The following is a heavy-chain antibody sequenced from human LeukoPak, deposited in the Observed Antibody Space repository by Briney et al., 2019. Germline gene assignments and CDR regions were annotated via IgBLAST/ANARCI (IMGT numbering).Heavy chain of an antibody. D-gene: IGHD3-10*01. CDR2: ISHDGNNK. Sequence: PGGSLRLSCAASGFTFSIYGMHWVRQAPGKGLEWVAVISHDGNNKYYADSVKGRFTISRDNSKNMLYLQMNSLRTEDTAVYYCAKDRFELWFGGSPDYWGQGTLVTVSS. CDR1: GFTFSIYG. J-gene: IGHJ4*02. V-gene: IGHV3-30*18. CDR3: AKDRFELWFGGSPDY.